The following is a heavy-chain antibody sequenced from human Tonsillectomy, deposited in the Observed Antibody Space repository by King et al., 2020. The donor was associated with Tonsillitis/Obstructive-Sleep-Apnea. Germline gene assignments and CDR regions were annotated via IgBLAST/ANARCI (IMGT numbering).Heavy chain of an antibody. D-gene: IGHD3-10*01. Sequence: VQLVESGGGVVQPGRSLRLSCAASGFTFSSYGMHWVRQAPGKGLEWVAVISYDGSNKYYADSVKGRFTISRDNSKNTLYLKMNSLRAEDTAVYYCAKVYYGSGSYAADYWGQGTLVTVSS. J-gene: IGHJ4*02. CDR1: GFTFSSYG. CDR3: AKVYYGSGSYAADY. V-gene: IGHV3-30*18. CDR2: ISYDGSNK.